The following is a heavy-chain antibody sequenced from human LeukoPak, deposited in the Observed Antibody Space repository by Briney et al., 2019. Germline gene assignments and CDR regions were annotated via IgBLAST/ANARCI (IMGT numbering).Heavy chain of an antibody. CDR1: GGSISSSSYY. Sequence: SETLSLTCTVSGGSISSSSYYWGWIRQPPGKGLEWIGSIYYSGSTYYNPSLKSRVTISVDTSKNQFSLRLSSVTAADTAVYYCARERGGVAARLDYWGQGTLVTVSS. D-gene: IGHD6-6*01. CDR2: IYYSGST. V-gene: IGHV4-39*07. CDR3: ARERGGVAARLDY. J-gene: IGHJ4*02.